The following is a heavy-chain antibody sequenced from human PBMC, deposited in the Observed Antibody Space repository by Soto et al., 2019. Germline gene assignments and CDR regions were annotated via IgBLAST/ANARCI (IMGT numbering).Heavy chain of an antibody. CDR3: VHVTPVTTGGDY. D-gene: IGHD4-17*01. V-gene: IGHV2-5*02. CDR2: IYWDDDK. CDR1: GFSLSTTGVG. Sequence: QITLKESGPTLVKPTQPLTLTCTFSGFSLSTTGVGVGWIRQPPGKALDWLALIYWDDDKPYSPSLKSRFTITKDSSKSQVVLTMTNMDAIDTATYYGVHVTPVTTGGDYWGQGTLVTVST. J-gene: IGHJ4*02.